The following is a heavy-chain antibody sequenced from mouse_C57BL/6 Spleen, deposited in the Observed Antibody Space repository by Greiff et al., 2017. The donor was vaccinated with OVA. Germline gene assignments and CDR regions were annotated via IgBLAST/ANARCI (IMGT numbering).Heavy chain of an antibody. V-gene: IGHV1-69*01. Sequence: QVQLQQPGAELVMPGASVKLSCKASGYTFTSYWMHWVKQRPGQGLEWIGEIDPSDSYTNYNQKFKGKSTLTVDKSSSTAYMQLSSLTSEDSAVYYCARVPTTGRGYLDVWGTGTTVTVSS. CDR3: ARVPTTGRGYLDV. CDR2: IDPSDSYT. D-gene: IGHD4-1*01. J-gene: IGHJ1*03. CDR1: GYTFTSYW.